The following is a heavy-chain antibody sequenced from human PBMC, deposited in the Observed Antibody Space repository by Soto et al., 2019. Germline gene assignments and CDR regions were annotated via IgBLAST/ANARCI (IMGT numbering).Heavy chain of an antibody. Sequence: EVQLVESGGGLVQPGGSLRLSCAASGFTFSSYNMNWVRQAPGKGLEWVSYITSSSSTVYYADSVKGRFTISRDNAKNSLYLQMNSLRVEGTAVYYCARDGSGYDRGDYWGQGTLVTVSS. CDR1: GFTFSSYN. CDR2: ITSSSSTV. V-gene: IGHV3-48*01. D-gene: IGHD5-12*01. J-gene: IGHJ4*02. CDR3: ARDGSGYDRGDY.